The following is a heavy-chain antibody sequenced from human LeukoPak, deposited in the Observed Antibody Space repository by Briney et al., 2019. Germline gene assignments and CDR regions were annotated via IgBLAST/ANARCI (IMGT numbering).Heavy chain of an antibody. J-gene: IGHJ4*02. D-gene: IGHD3-3*01. Sequence: GGSLRLSCAASGFTVSSNYMSWVRQAPGKGLEWVSSISSSSSYIYYADSVKGRFTISRDNAKNSLYLQMNSLRAEDTAVYYCARGYDFWSGYYPNPFDYWGQGTLVTVSS. CDR3: ARGYDFWSGYYPNPFDY. CDR1: GFTVSSNY. V-gene: IGHV3-21*01. CDR2: ISSSSSYI.